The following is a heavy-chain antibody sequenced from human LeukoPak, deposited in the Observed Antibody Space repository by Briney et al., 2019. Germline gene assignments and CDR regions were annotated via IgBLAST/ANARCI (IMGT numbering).Heavy chain of an antibody. J-gene: IGHJ4*02. V-gene: IGHV3-23*01. Sequence: GKSLRLSCAASGFTFNNYGMHWVRQAPGKGLEWVSTISGGGRSTDYADSVKGQFTISRDNSKNTLYLQMNSLRAEDTAVYYCARERYFDYWGQGTLVTVSS. CDR1: GFTFNNYG. CDR3: ARERYFDY. CDR2: ISGGGRST.